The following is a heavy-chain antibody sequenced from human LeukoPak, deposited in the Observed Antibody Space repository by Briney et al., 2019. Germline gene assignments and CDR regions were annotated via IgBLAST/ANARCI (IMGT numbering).Heavy chain of an antibody. CDR1: GGSISSGGYY. J-gene: IGHJ4*02. CDR3: ARQEGYTNFDY. V-gene: IGHV4-30-2*01. D-gene: IGHD3-16*02. CDR2: IYHSGST. Sequence: PSETLSLTCTVSGGSISSGGYYWSWIRQPPGKGLEWIGYIYHSGSTYYNPSLKSRVTISVDTSKNQFSLKLSSVTAADTAVYYCARQEGYTNFDYWGQGTLVTVSS.